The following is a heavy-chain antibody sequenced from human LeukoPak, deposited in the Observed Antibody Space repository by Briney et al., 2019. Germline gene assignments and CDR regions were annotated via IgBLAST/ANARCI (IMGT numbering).Heavy chain of an antibody. J-gene: IGHJ5*02. D-gene: IGHD3-10*01. V-gene: IGHV4-4*07. Sequence: SETLSLTCTVSGGSISSYYWSWIRQPAGKGLEWIGRIYTSGSTNYNPSLKSRVTISVDTSKNQFSLKLSSVTAADTAVYYCARGGTMVRGAPFDPWGQGTLVTVSS. CDR1: GGSISSYY. CDR2: IYTSGST. CDR3: ARGGTMVRGAPFDP.